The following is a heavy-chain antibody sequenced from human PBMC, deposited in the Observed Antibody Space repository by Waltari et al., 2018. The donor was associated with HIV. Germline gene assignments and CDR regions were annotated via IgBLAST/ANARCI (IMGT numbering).Heavy chain of an antibody. CDR3: TRDEFSSWSQSGGMDV. V-gene: IGHV1-3*04. Sequence: QVQLVQSGAEVKKPGASVKVSCKTSGYHFVDYAIHWVRQAPGQRLEWMGWINTGNGNTKYSQEFQGRVSITRDTSASTVFMELSRLRSEDTALYYCTRDEFSSWSQSGGMDVWGQGTTVTVS. CDR2: INTGNGNT. J-gene: IGHJ6*02. CDR1: GYHFVDYA. D-gene: IGHD6-13*01.